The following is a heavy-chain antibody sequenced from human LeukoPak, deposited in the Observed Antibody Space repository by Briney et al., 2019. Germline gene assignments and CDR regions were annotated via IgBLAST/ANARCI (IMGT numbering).Heavy chain of an antibody. CDR2: IIPIFGTA. CDR3: ARDPLGFHYGSGSYYTGLKDAFDI. D-gene: IGHD3-10*01. CDR1: GGTFSSYA. V-gene: IGHV1-69*06. J-gene: IGHJ3*02. Sequence: ASVKVSCKASGGTFSSYAISWVRQAPGQGLEWMGGIIPIFGTANYAQKFQGRVTITADKSTSTAYTELSSLRSEDTAVYYCARDPLGFHYGSGSYYTGLKDAFDIWGQGTMVTVSS.